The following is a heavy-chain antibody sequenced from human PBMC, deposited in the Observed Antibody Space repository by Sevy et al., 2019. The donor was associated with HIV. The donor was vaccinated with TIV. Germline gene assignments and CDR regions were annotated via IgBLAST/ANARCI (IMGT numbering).Heavy chain of an antibody. J-gene: IGHJ4*02. CDR1: GFTFSNAW. Sequence: GGSLRLSCAASGFTFSNAWMNWVRQASGKGLEWVGRIKSKTDGGTTDYAAPVKGRFTISRDDSKNTLYLQMNSLKTEDTAVYYCTTDRVITMIVVVIPHDYWGQGTLVTVSS. CDR2: IKSKTDGGTT. V-gene: IGHV3-15*07. CDR3: TTDRVITMIVVVIPHDY. D-gene: IGHD3-22*01.